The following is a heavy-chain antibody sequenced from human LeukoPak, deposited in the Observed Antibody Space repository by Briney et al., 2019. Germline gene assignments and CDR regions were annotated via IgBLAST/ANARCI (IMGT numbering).Heavy chain of an antibody. Sequence: ASVKVSCKASGYTFTSYGISWVRQAPGQGLEWMGWISAYNGNTNYAQKLQGRVTMTTDTSTSTAYTELRSLRSDDTAVYYCARDGQDIVVVPAAMPLDYWGQGTLVTVSS. CDR1: GYTFTSYG. CDR3: ARDGQDIVVVPAAMPLDY. J-gene: IGHJ4*02. V-gene: IGHV1-18*01. D-gene: IGHD2-2*01. CDR2: ISAYNGNT.